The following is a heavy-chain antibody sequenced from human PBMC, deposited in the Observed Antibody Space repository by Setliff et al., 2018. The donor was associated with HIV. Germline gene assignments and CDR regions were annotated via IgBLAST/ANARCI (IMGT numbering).Heavy chain of an antibody. Sequence: GGSLRLSCAASGFTFSNYEMNWVRQAPGKGLEWVSYISSSGTTIYYADSVRGRFTISRDNAKKSLYLQMSSLRAEDTAVYYCARDSSRGYLDWLSLKYYYSYYIDVWGKGTTVTVSS. J-gene: IGHJ6*03. CDR1: GFTFSNYE. CDR2: ISSSGTTI. V-gene: IGHV3-48*03. CDR3: ARDSSRGYLDWLSLKYYYSYYIDV. D-gene: IGHD3-9*01.